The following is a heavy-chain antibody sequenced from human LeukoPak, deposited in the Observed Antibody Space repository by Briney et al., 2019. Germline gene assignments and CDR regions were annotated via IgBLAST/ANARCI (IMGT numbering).Heavy chain of an antibody. V-gene: IGHV4-59*12. CDR2: IYYSGST. J-gene: IGHJ4*02. CDR1: GGSISSYY. D-gene: IGHD7-27*01. CDR3: ARVDSGRLDY. Sequence: SETLSLTCTVSGGSISSYYWSWIRQPPGKGLEWIGYIYYSGSTYYNPSLKSRVTISVDTSKNQFSLKLSSVTAADTAVYYCARVDSGRLDYWGQGTLVTVSS.